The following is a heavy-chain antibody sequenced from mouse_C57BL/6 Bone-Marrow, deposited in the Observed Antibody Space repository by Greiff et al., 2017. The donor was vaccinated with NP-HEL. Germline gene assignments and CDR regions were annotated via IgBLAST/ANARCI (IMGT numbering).Heavy chain of an antibody. CDR3: AKGYGRENPYAMDY. Sequence: QVQLKQPGAELVKPGASVKLSCKATGYTFTSYWMHWVKQRPGRGLEWIGRIDPNSGSTKYNEKFKSKATLTVDTPSSTAYMQLSSLTSEDSAVYYCAKGYGRENPYAMDYWGQGTSVTVSS. V-gene: IGHV1-72*01. CDR1: GYTFTSYW. D-gene: IGHD1-1*01. CDR2: IDPNSGST. J-gene: IGHJ4*01.